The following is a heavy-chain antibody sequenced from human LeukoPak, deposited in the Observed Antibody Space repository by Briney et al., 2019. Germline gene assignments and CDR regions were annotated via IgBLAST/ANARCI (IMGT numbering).Heavy chain of an antibody. D-gene: IGHD3-16*01. V-gene: IGHV1-2*02. CDR1: GYXFTGYY. CDR3: ARGDVAYGFKWFDP. J-gene: IGHJ5*02. CDR2: INPKSGSM. Sequence: GASVKVSCKASGYXFTGYYIHWVRQAPGQGLECMGWINPKSGSMNYAQKFQGRVTMTRDTSISTAYMELSNLISDDTAVYYCARGDVAYGFKWFDPWGQGILVTVSS.